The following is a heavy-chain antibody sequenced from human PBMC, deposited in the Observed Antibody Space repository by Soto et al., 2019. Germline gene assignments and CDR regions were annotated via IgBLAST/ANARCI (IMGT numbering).Heavy chain of an antibody. Sequence: QVQLQESGPGLVKPSETLSLTCTVSGGSISSYYWSWIRQPPGKGLEWIGYIYYSGSTNYNPSLKSRVTISVDTSKNQFSLKLSSVTAADTAVYYCARQAYEGGWCDYWGQGTLVTVSS. J-gene: IGHJ4*02. D-gene: IGHD6-19*01. V-gene: IGHV4-59*08. CDR3: ARQAYEGGWCDY. CDR2: IYYSGST. CDR1: GGSISSYY.